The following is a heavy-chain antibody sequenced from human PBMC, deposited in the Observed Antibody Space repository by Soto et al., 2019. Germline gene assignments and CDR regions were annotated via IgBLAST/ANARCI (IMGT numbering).Heavy chain of an antibody. D-gene: IGHD3-9*01. CDR2: IIPIFGTA. V-gene: IGHV1-69*12. CDR3: ASATYYDILTGPGDYYGMGA. Sequence: QVQLVQSGAAVKKPGSSVKVSCKASGGTFSSYAISWVRQAPGQGLEWMGGIIPIFGTANYAQKFQGRVTITADESTSTASMALSSMRSADTDVYYCASATYYDILTGPGDYYGMGAWGQGTTVTVSS. J-gene: IGHJ6*02. CDR1: GGTFSSYA.